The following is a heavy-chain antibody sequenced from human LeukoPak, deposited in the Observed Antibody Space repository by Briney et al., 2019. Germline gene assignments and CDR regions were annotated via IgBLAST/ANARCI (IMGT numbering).Heavy chain of an antibody. CDR2: IWYDGSNK. V-gene: IGHV3-33*01. Sequence: GSLRLSCAASGFTFSSYGMHWVRQAPGKGLEWVAVIWYDGSNKYYADSVKGRFTISRDNSKNTLYLQMNSLRAEDTAVYYCATSLYNSRSLYYWGQGTLVTVSS. CDR3: ATSLYNSRSLYY. CDR1: GFTFSSYG. J-gene: IGHJ4*02. D-gene: IGHD6-13*01.